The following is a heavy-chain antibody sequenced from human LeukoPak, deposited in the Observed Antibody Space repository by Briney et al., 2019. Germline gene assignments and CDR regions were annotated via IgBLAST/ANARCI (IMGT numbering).Heavy chain of an antibody. CDR2: IKHDGSEQ. CDR1: GFIFTSNR. Sequence: LPGGSLRLSCAASGFIFTSNRMNWVRQAPGKGLEWVANIKHDGSEQIYVDSVKGRFTISRDNAKDSVYLQMNSLRAEDTAVYYWSKGFGGHRGGSYRWGQGTLVNVS. CDR3: SKGFGGHRGGSYR. V-gene: IGHV3-7*01. D-gene: IGHD3-16*01. J-gene: IGHJ5*02.